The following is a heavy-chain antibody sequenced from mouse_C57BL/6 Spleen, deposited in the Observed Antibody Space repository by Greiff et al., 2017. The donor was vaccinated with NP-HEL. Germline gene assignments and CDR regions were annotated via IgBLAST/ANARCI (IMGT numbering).Heavy chain of an antibody. CDR3: TTGITTVAY. CDR1: GFNIKDVY. Sequence: VQLQQSGAELVRPGASVKLSCTASGFNIKDVYMHWVKQRPEQGLEWIGWIDPENGDTEYASKFQGKATITADTSSNTAYLQLSSLTAEDTAVYYCTTGITTVAYWGQGTLVTVSA. J-gene: IGHJ3*01. D-gene: IGHD1-2*01. CDR2: IDPENGDT. V-gene: IGHV14-4*01.